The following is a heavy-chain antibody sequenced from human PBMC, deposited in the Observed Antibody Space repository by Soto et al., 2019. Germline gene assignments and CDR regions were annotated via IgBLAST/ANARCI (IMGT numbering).Heavy chain of an antibody. CDR3: ARVPAY. Sequence: QLQLQESGSGLVKPSQTLSLTCAVSGGSISSGGYSWSWIRQPPGKGLEWIGYMYHMGSTYYNPSLKSRVTLSIDRSKHRFSLKLSSVTHADTAVYYCARVPAYWGQGILVTVSS. J-gene: IGHJ4*01. CDR1: GGSISSGGYS. CDR2: MYHMGST. D-gene: IGHD2-2*01. V-gene: IGHV4-30-2*01.